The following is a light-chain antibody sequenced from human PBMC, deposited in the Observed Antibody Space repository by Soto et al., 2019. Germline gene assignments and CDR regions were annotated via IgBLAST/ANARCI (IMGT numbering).Light chain of an antibody. CDR3: SSYSISTAYL. Sequence: QSVLTQPASVSGSPGLSITISCTGTSSDVGGYDYVSWYQLHPGKAPKLMVFEVSNRPSGVSYRFSGSKSGNTASLTISGLQAEDEADYFCSSYSISTAYLFGTGTKLTVL. J-gene: IGLJ1*01. CDR2: EVS. V-gene: IGLV2-14*01. CDR1: SSDVGGYDY.